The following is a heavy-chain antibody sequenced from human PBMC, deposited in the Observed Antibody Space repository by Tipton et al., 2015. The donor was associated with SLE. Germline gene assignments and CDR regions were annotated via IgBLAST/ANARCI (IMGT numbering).Heavy chain of an antibody. CDR1: GYSISSAYY. D-gene: IGHD6-19*01. CDR2: IHHSGST. CDR3: ARDPWGTVTGSFDI. J-gene: IGHJ3*02. V-gene: IGHV4-38-2*02. Sequence: LRLSCSVSGYSISSAYYWGWIRQPPGRGLEWIVTIHHSGSTYYNPSLKSRVTTSVDTSKNQFSLNLRSVTAADTAVYYCARDPWGTVTGSFDIWDQGTLVTVSS.